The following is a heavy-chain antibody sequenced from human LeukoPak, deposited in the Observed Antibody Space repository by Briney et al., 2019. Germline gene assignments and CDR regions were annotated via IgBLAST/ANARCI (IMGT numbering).Heavy chain of an antibody. Sequence: PSETLSLTCAVYGGSFSGYYWSWIRQPPGKGLEWIGEINHSGSTNYNPSLKSRVTISVDTSKNQFSLKLSSVTAAGTAVYYCARGRNYYGSGSYYRTAYYFDYWGQGTLVTVSS. J-gene: IGHJ4*02. CDR3: ARGRNYYGSGSYYRTAYYFDY. V-gene: IGHV4-34*01. CDR2: INHSGST. CDR1: GGSFSGYY. D-gene: IGHD3-10*01.